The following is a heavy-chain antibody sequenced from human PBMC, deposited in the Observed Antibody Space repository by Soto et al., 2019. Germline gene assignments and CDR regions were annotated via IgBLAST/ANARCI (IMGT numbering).Heavy chain of an antibody. D-gene: IGHD6-19*01. J-gene: IGHJ6*02. V-gene: IGHV1-18*01. CDR1: GYTFTSYG. CDR2: ISAYNGNT. Sequence: QVQLVQSGAEVKKPGASVKVSCKASGYTFTSYGISWVRQAPGQGLEWMGWISAYNGNTNYAQKLQGRVTMTTDTSXRTAYMELRSQRSDDTGVYYCARAGIAVAGYYGMDVWGQGTTVTVSS. CDR3: ARAGIAVAGYYGMDV.